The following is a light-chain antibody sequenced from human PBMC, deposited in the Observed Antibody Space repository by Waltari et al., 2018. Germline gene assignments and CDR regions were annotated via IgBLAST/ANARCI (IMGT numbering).Light chain of an antibody. CDR2: KAS. V-gene: IGKV1-5*03. CDR3: QQYNSYSYS. Sequence: DMQMTQSPSTLSASVEGRITITSRASQSISSWLAWYKQKPGKAPKLLIYKASSLESGVPSRFSGSGSGIELTLTIRRLQPDEFATYYCQQYNSYSYSFGQGTKLEIK. CDR1: QSISSW. J-gene: IGKJ2*03.